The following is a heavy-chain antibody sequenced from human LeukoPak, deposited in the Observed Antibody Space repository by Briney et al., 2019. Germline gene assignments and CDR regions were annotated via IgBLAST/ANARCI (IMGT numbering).Heavy chain of an antibody. Sequence: GSVKVSCKASGYTFTAYYIEWVRQAPGQGLEWMGVINPSDGSTSYAQKFRGRLTMTRDTSTSTLYMDLSSLIFEDTAVYFCTRDSSRGWFSVDHWGQGTLVTVSS. J-gene: IGHJ4*02. V-gene: IGHV1-46*01. CDR3: TRDSSRGWFSVDH. CDR1: GYTFTAYY. CDR2: INPSDGST. D-gene: IGHD6-19*01.